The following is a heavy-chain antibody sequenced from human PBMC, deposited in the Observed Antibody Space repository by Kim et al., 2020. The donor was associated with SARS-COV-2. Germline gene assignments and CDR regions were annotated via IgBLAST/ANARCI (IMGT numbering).Heavy chain of an antibody. V-gene: IGHV4-34*01. J-gene: IGHJ4*02. CDR3: AIDGPLDY. Sequence: GSTNYTPSLKGRVTISVDTSKNQFSLKLSSVTAADTAVYYCAIDGPLDYWGQGTLVTVSS. CDR2: GST.